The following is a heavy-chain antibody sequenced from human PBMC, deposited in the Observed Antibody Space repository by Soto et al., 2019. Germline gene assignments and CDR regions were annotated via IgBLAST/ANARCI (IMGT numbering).Heavy chain of an antibody. J-gene: IGHJ4*02. CDR3: ASGDCSGGSCYSLDY. Sequence: QVQLVQSGAEVKKPGASVKVSCKASGYTFTSYYMHWVRQAPGQGLEWMGIINPSGGSTSYAQKFQGRVTMTRDTSTSTVYMELSSLRSEDTAVYYCASGDCSGGSCYSLDYWGQGTLVTVSS. CDR1: GYTFTSYY. D-gene: IGHD2-15*01. CDR2: INPSGGST. V-gene: IGHV1-46*03.